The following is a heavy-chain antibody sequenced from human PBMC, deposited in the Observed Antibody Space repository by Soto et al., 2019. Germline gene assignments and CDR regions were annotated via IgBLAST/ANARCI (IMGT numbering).Heavy chain of an antibody. CDR3: ARPEISTSWGNGPDY. D-gene: IGHD6-6*01. V-gene: IGHV3-23*01. CDR2: VSGNGGRT. J-gene: IGHJ4*02. CDR1: GFTFSSYA. Sequence: GGSLRLSCAASGFTFSSYAMNWVRQAPGKGLEWVPAVSGNGGRTYYADSVKGRFTISRDNSKNTLYLQMNSLRAEDTALYYCARPEISTSWGNGPDYWGQGTLVTVSS.